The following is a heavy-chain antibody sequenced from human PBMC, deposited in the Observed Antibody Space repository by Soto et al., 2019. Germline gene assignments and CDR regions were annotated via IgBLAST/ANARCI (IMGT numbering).Heavy chain of an antibody. D-gene: IGHD2-2*01. Sequence: EVQLLESGGGLVQPGGSLRLSCAASGFTFSSYAMSWVRQAPGQGLEWVSAISGSGGSTYYADSVKGRFTISIDNSKNTLYLQMNSLRAEDTAVYYGAKVGYCSSTSCDYYFDYWGQGTLVTVSS. CDR3: AKVGYCSSTSCDYYFDY. CDR2: ISGSGGST. V-gene: IGHV3-23*01. CDR1: GFTFSSYA. J-gene: IGHJ4*02.